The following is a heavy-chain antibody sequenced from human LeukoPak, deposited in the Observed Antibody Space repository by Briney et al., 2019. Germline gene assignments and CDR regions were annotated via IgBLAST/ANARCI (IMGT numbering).Heavy chain of an antibody. V-gene: IGHV4-34*01. CDR3: TRLTTGHDY. J-gene: IGHJ4*02. CDR2: INHSGYT. Sequence: SETLSLTCAVSGVSFNDYLWSWVRQTPGKGLEWIGEINHSGYTNDSPSLKSRVTISIDTSRKQFSLNLRSVTVADTGIYYCTRLTTGHDYWGQGTLVTVSS. CDR1: GVSFNDYL. D-gene: IGHD4-17*01.